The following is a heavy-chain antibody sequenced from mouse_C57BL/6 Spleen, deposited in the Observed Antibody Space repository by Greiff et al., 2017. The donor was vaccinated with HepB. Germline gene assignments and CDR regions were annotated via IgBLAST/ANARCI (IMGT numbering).Heavy chain of an antibody. CDR3: TRPWDGYISPRFAY. CDR1: GFTFSSYA. Sequence: EVKLVESGEGLVKPGGSLKLSCAASGFTFSSYAMSWVRQTPEKRLEWVAYISSGGDYIYYADTVKGRFTISRDNARNTLYLQMSSLKSEDTAMYYCTRPWDGYISPRFAYWGQGTLVTVSA. CDR2: ISSGGDYI. J-gene: IGHJ3*01. D-gene: IGHD2-3*01. V-gene: IGHV5-9-1*02.